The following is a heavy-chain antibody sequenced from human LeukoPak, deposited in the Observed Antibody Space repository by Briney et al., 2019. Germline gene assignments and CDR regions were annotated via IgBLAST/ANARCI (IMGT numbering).Heavy chain of an antibody. J-gene: IGHJ6*03. CDR1: GGSISSYY. CDR2: IYYSGST. V-gene: IGHV4-59*01. Sequence: PSETLSLTRTASGGSISSYYWSWIRQPPGKGLEWIGYIYYSGSTNYNPSLKSRVTISVDTSKNQFSLKLSSVTAADTAVYYCARVTKTYYYYMDVWGKGTTVTVSS. D-gene: IGHD2-2*01. CDR3: ARVTKTYYYYMDV.